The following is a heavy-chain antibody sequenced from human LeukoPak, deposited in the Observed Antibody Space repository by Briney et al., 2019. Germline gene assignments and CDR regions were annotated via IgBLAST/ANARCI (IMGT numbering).Heavy chain of an antibody. Sequence: GGSLRLSCAASGFTFSSYGMHWVHQAPGKGLEWVAFIRYDGSNKYYADSVKGRFTISRDNSKNTLYLQMNSLRAEDTAVYYCAKSPITMIVVVIPYFDYWGQGTLVTVSS. CDR3: AKSPITMIVVVIPYFDY. CDR2: IRYDGSNK. D-gene: IGHD3-22*01. J-gene: IGHJ4*02. CDR1: GFTFSSYG. V-gene: IGHV3-30*02.